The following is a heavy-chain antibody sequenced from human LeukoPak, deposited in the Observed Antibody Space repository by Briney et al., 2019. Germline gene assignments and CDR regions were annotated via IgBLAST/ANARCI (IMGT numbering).Heavy chain of an antibody. CDR1: GGTFSSYA. D-gene: IGHD3-10*01. V-gene: IGHV1-69*13. Sequence: SVKVSCKASGGTFSSYAICWVRQAPGQGLEWMGGIIPIFGTANYAQKFQGRVTITADESTSTAYMELSSLRSEDTAVYYCAAGSAGFSRFDYWGQGTLVTVSS. CDR3: AAGSAGFSRFDY. CDR2: IIPIFGTA. J-gene: IGHJ4*02.